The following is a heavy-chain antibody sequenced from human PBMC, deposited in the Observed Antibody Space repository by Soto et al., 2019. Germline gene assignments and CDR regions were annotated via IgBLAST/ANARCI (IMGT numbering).Heavy chain of an antibody. V-gene: IGHV1-8*01. CDR1: GYTFTSYD. J-gene: IGHJ4*02. Sequence: GASVKVSCKASGYTFTSYDINWVRQATGQGLEWMGWMNPNSGNTGYAQKFQGRVTITADKSTSTAYMELSSLRSEDTAVYYCARDLSRQQLVPSYWGQGTLVTVSS. D-gene: IGHD6-13*01. CDR3: ARDLSRQQLVPSY. CDR2: MNPNSGNT.